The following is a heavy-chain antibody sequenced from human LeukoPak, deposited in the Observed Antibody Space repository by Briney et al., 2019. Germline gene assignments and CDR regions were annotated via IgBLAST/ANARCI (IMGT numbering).Heavy chain of an antibody. D-gene: IGHD3-10*01. CDR3: ARGGSGSYHPIDY. J-gene: IGHJ4*02. CDR1: GVSISSSGHY. CDR2: IYYTGST. Sequence: SETLSLTCTVSGVSISSSGHYWAWIRQPPGKGLEWIGIIYYTGSTHYNPSLESRITISVDTSKNQFSLKLSSVTAADTAVYYCARGGSGSYHPIDYWGQGTLVTVSS. V-gene: IGHV4-39*01.